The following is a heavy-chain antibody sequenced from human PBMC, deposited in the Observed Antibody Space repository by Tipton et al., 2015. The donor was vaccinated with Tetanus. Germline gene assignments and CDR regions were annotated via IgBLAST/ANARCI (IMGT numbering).Heavy chain of an antibody. Sequence: SLRLSCAASGFSFSTYWMHWVRQGPGRGLEWVSSISSTSRYINYADSVKGRFTISRDNAKNSLFLEMNSLRADDTAVYYCVSGSALDYWGQGTLITVSS. CDR1: GFSFSTYW. V-gene: IGHV3-21*01. D-gene: IGHD6-25*01. J-gene: IGHJ4*02. CDR3: VSGSALDY. CDR2: ISSTSRYI.